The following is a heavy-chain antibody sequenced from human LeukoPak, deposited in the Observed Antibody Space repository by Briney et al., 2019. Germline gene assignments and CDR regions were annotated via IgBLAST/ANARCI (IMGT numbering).Heavy chain of an antibody. CDR2: IYTSGST. CDR3: AKHWAPLVVPAASPFDY. CDR1: GGSISSYY. Sequence: SETLSLTCTVSGGSISSYYWSWIRQPAGKGLEWIGRIYTSGSTNYNPSLKSRVTMSVDTSKNQFSLKLSSVTAEDTAVYYCAKHWAPLVVPAASPFDYWGQGTLVTVSS. V-gene: IGHV4-4*07. J-gene: IGHJ4*02. D-gene: IGHD2-2*01.